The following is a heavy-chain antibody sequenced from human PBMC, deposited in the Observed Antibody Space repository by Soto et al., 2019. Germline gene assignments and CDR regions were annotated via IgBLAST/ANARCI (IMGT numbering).Heavy chain of an antibody. J-gene: IGHJ4*02. CDR2: INHSGST. Sequence: PSETLSLTCAVYGGSFCGYYWSWIRQPPGKGLEWIGEINHSGSTNYNPSLKSRVTISVDTSKNQFSLKLSSVAAADTAVYYCARVGGYSYGRPFDYWGQGTLVTVSS. D-gene: IGHD5-18*01. V-gene: IGHV4-34*01. CDR3: ARVGGYSYGRPFDY. CDR1: GGSFCGYY.